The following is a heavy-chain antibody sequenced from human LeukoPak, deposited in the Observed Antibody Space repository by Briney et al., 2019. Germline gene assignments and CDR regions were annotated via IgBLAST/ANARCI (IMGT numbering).Heavy chain of an antibody. CDR1: GYTLTELS. V-gene: IGHV1-24*01. Sequence: GASVKVSCKVSGYTLTELSMHWVRQAPGKGLEWMGGVDPEDDEMIYAQKFQGRVTMTEDTSTDTAYMELSSLRSEDTAVYYCSIDVGELLTYWGQGTLLTVPT. J-gene: IGHJ4*02. D-gene: IGHD1-26*01. CDR2: VDPEDDEM. CDR3: SIDVGELLTY.